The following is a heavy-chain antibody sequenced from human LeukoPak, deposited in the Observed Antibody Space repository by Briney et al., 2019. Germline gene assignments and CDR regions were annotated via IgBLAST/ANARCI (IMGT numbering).Heavy chain of an antibody. V-gene: IGHV3-23*01. Sequence: GGSLRLSCAAPGFNFSSYAMSWVRQAPGKGQERVSGISGRGDRKHYADSVKGRFSISRDNSTTTLFLQMSSLGAEDTAFYYCAKEATVMWLDSEYWGQGTLVTVSS. D-gene: IGHD3-22*01. CDR2: ISGRGDRK. CDR3: AKEATVMWLDSEY. CDR1: GFNFSSYA. J-gene: IGHJ4*02.